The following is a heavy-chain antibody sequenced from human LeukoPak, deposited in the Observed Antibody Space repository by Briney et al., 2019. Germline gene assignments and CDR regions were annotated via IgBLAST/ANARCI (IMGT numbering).Heavy chain of an antibody. V-gene: IGHV1-8*01. D-gene: IGHD6-13*01. CDR3: ARPRSSWYSDSFEI. Sequence: ASVKVSCKASGYTFTMYEVNWVRQATGQGLEYMGWMNPDSGNTGYAQKFLDRVTMTRNTSINTAYLELRGLSSEDTAIYYCARPRSSWYSDSFEIWGQGTGVSVSS. CDR1: GYTFTMYE. J-gene: IGHJ3*02. CDR2: MNPDSGNT.